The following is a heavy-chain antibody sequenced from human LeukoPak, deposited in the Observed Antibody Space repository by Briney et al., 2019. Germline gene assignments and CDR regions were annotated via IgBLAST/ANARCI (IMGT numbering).Heavy chain of an antibody. V-gene: IGHV4-39*01. CDR3: ASLVYSYGRYYYYGMDV. CDR1: GGSISSSSYY. CDR2: IYYSGST. D-gene: IGHD5-18*01. Sequence: SETLSLTCTVSGGSISSSSYYWGWIRQPPGKGLEWMESIYYSGSTYYNPSLRSRVTISVDTSKNQFSLKLSSVTAAHTAVYYCASLVYSYGRYYYYGMDVWGQGTTVTVSS. J-gene: IGHJ6*02.